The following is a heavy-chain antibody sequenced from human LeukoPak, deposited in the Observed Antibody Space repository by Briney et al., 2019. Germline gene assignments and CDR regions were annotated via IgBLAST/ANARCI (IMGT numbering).Heavy chain of an antibody. D-gene: IGHD3-10*01. V-gene: IGHV4-4*07. J-gene: IGHJ5*02. CDR2: VYTSGTT. Sequence: SEPLSLTCTVSGGSINDYFWTWIRQPAGKGLEWIGRVYTSGTTYYNPSLKTRVTISVDTSKNQFSLKLSSVTAADTAVYYCARALFPGNGSGSSWGQGTLVTVSS. CDR3: ARALFPGNGSGSS. CDR1: GGSINDYF.